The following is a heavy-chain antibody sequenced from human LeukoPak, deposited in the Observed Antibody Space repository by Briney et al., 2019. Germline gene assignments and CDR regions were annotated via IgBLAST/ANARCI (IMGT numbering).Heavy chain of an antibody. J-gene: IGHJ3*02. CDR2: IYYSGST. V-gene: IGHV4-59*01. CDR3: AGSGGGWLSDAFDI. CDR1: GGSISSYY. Sequence: PSETLSLTCTVSGGSISSYYWSWIRQPPGKGLEWIGYIYYSGSTNYNPSLKSRVTISVDTSKNQFSLKLSSVTAADTAVYYCAGSGGGWLSDAFDIWGQGTMVTVSS. D-gene: IGHD5-24*01.